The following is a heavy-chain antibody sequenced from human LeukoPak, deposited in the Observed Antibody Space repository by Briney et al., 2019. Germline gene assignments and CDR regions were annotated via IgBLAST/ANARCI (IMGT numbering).Heavy chain of an antibody. Sequence: ASVKDSCKASGYTFTAYNIHWVRQAPGHALEWMGRINPNSGDTKYSQKFQGRVTMTRDPSISTAYMELSSRRSDDTAVFYCGRTWIEVWSPDFDCWGQGTLVTVSS. D-gene: IGHD5-18*01. J-gene: IGHJ4*02. CDR2: INPNSGDT. CDR1: GYTFTAYN. V-gene: IGHV1-2*06. CDR3: GRTWIEVWSPDFDC.